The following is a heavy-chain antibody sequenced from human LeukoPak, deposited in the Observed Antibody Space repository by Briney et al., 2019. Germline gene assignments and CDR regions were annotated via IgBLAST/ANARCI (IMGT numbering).Heavy chain of an antibody. J-gene: IGHJ6*02. D-gene: IGHD5-18*01. V-gene: IGHV1-8*01. CDR3: ARGGYSYYYYYYGMDV. CDR1: GYTFTSYD. CDR2: MNPNSGNT. Sequence: GASVKVSCKASGYTFTSYDINWVRQATGQGLEWMGWMNPNSGNTGYAQKFQGRVTMTRNTSISTAYMELSSLRSEDTAVYYCARGGYSYYYYYYGMDVWGQGTLVTVSS.